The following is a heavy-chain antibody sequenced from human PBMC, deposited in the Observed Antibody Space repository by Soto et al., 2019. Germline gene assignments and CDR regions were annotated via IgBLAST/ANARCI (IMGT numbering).Heavy chain of an antibody. CDR2: INAGNGNT. D-gene: IGHD1-7*01. CDR1: GYTFTSYA. CDR3: ARAWGITGTTDWFDP. J-gene: IGHJ5*02. V-gene: IGHV1-3*01. Sequence: GASVKVSCKASGYTFTSYAMHWVRQAPGQRLEWMGWINAGNGNTKYPQKFQGRVTITRDTSASTAYMELSSLRSEDTAVYYCARAWGITGTTDWFDPWGQGTLVTVSS.